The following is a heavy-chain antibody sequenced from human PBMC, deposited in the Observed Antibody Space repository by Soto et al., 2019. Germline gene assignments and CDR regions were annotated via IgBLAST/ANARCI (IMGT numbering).Heavy chain of an antibody. CDR1: GYPFSDNQ. CDR3: ARKHSLDYIRWGLDP. CDR2: INPKSDDT. D-gene: IGHD4-4*01. J-gene: IGHJ5*02. Sequence: ASVKVSCKASGYPFSDNQIHWLRRAPGQGLEWMGRINPKSDDTNYAQKFQGRVTMTRDTSIDTAYLELTGLTSDDTATYYCARKHSLDYIRWGLDPWGQGTLVTIS. V-gene: IGHV1-2*02.